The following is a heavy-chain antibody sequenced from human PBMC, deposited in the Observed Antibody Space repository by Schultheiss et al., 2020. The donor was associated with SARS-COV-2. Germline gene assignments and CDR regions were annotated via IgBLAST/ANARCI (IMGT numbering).Heavy chain of an antibody. D-gene: IGHD3-10*01. CDR2: VSYSGST. V-gene: IGHV4-31*11. CDR3: ARSGGGL. J-gene: IGHJ2*01. Sequence: SETLSLTCAVSGGSITTCTYYWSWIRQHPGKGLEWIGYVSYSGSTYYSPSLKSRVTISADRSKNQFSLNLTSVTAADTAVYYCARSGGGLWGRGTLVTVSS. CDR1: GGSITTCTYY.